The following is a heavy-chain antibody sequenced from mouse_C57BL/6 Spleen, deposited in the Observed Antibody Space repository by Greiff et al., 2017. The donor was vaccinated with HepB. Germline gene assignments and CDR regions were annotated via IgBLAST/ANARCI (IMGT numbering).Heavy chain of an antibody. J-gene: IGHJ4*01. V-gene: IGHV2-5*01. CDR3: DKNGDYYYAMDY. CDR1: GFSLTSYG. CDR2: IWSGGST. Sequence: QVQLQQSGPGLVQPSQTLSITCTVSGFSLTSYGVHWVRQSPGQGLEWLGVIWSGGSTDYNAAFMSRLGITKDNSKSQVFFEMNSLQADDTAIYYWDKNGDYYYAMDYWGKGTSVTVAS.